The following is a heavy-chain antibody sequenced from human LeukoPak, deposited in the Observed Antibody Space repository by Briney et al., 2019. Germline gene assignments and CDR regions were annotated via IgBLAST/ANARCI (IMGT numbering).Heavy chain of an antibody. CDR2: ISSSGSTI. D-gene: IGHD1-26*01. V-gene: IGHV3-48*03. CDR3: ARGGSYLSAFDI. J-gene: IGHJ3*02. Sequence: PGGSLRLSCAASGFTFSSYEMNWVRQAPGKGLEWVSYISSSGSTIYYADSVKGRFTISRDNSKNTLYLQMNSLRGEDTAVYYCARGGSYLSAFDIWGQGTMVTVSS. CDR1: GFTFSSYE.